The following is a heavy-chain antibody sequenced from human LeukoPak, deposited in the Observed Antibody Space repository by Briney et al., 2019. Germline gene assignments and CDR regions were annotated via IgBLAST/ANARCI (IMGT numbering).Heavy chain of an antibody. Sequence: ETLFLTGTVCGSSISCHYWRWIRPPPGEGLEGVGHIYYSGSTYYKHSLKSRVTISRDTSKNKFYLQMNSVTAADTAVYYCARRRRGAMVKFDYWGQGTMVTVSS. CDR1: GSSISCHY. J-gene: IGHJ4*02. V-gene: IGHV4-59*11. CDR3: ARRRRGAMVKFDY. CDR2: IYYSGST. D-gene: IGHD5-18*01.